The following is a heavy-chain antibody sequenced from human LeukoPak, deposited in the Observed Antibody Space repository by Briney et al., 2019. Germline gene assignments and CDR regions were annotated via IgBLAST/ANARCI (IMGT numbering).Heavy chain of an antibody. V-gene: IGHV3-23*01. CDR1: GFTFSSYA. D-gene: IGHD3-16*02. CDR3: ARRVIHDYYYGMDV. Sequence: PGGSLRLSCAASGFTFSSYAMSWVRQAPGKGLEWVSAISGSGGSTYYADSVKGRFTISRDNSKNTLYLQMNSLRAEDTAVYYCARRVIHDYYYGMDVWGQGTTVTVSS. CDR2: ISGSGGST. J-gene: IGHJ6*02.